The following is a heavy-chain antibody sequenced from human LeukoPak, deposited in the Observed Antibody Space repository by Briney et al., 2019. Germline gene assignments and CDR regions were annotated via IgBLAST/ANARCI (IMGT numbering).Heavy chain of an antibody. J-gene: IGHJ2*01. V-gene: IGHV4-38-2*02. CDR3: ARDAVPVYSSSWYTISYWYFDL. CDR1: GYSISSGYY. CDR2: ISHSGST. D-gene: IGHD6-13*01. Sequence: PSETLSLTCTVSGYSISSGYYWGWIRQPPGKGLEWIGSISHSGSTYYNPSLKSRVTISVDTSKNQFSLKLSSVTAADTAVYYCARDAVPVYSSSWYTISYWYFDLWGRGTLVTVSS.